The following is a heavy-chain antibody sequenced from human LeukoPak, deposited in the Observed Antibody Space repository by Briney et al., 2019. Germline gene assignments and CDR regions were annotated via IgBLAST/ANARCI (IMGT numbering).Heavy chain of an antibody. CDR1: GGSISSYY. D-gene: IGHD4-17*01. V-gene: IGHV4-4*07. CDR2: IYTSGST. Sequence: PSETLSLTCTVSGGSISSYYWSWIRQPAGKGLEWIGRIYTSGSTNYNPSLKSRVTTSVDTSKNQFSLKLSSVTAADTAVYYCARDVVQWAVTRGYYYYGMDVWGQGTTVTVSS. CDR3: ARDVVQWAVTRGYYYYGMDV. J-gene: IGHJ6*02.